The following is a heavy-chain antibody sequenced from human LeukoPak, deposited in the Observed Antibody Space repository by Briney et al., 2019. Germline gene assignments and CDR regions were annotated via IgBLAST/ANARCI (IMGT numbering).Heavy chain of an antibody. CDR2: INTDGSST. J-gene: IGHJ4*02. CDR3: ASRACNSTSCYYY. V-gene: IGHV3-74*01. D-gene: IGHD2-2*01. Sequence: GGSLRLSCAASGFTFSTYWMHWVRQAPRKGLVWVSRINTDGSSTDYADSVKGRFTISRDNAKNTLYLQMNSLRAEDTAVYYCASRACNSTSCYYYWGQGTLVTVSS. CDR1: GFTFSTYW.